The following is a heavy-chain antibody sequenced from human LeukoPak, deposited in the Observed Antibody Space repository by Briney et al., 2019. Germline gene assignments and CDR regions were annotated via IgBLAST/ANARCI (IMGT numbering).Heavy chain of an antibody. CDR1: GGSFSGYY. CDR3: ARVVQDVYYYYMDV. V-gene: IGHV4-34*01. CDR2: IYYSGST. D-gene: IGHD6-6*01. Sequence: SETLSLTCAVYGGSFSGYYWSWIRQPPGKGLEWIGSIYYSGSTYYNPSLKSRVTISVDTSKNQFSLKLSSVTAADTAVYYCARVVQDVYYYYMDVWGKGTTVTVSS. J-gene: IGHJ6*03.